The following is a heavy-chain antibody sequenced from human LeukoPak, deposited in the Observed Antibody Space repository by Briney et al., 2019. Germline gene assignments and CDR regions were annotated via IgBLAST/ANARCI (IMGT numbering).Heavy chain of an antibody. CDR3: AIWKGRDGSIHGD. CDR1: GFTFSSYA. J-gene: IGHJ4*02. Sequence: PGGSLRLSCAASGFTFSSYAMSWVRQAPGKGLEWVSAISGSGGSTYYADSVKGRFTISRDNSKNTLYLQMNSLGAEDTAIYSCAIWKGRDGSIHGDWGQGTLVTVSS. D-gene: IGHD1-1*01. CDR2: ISGSGGST. V-gene: IGHV3-23*01.